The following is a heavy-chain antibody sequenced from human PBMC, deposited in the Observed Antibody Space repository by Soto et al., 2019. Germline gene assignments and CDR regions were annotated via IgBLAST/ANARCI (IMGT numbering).Heavy chain of an antibody. V-gene: IGHV5-51*01. J-gene: IGHJ6*03. Sequence: PGESLTISCKGSGYSFTSYWIGWVRQMPGKGLEWMGIIYPGDSDTRYSPSFQGQVTISADKSISTAYLQWSSLKASDTAMYYCARGNSGYDYYYYYMDVWGKGTTVTVSS. CDR1: GYSFTSYW. CDR2: IYPGDSDT. CDR3: ARGNSGYDYYYYYMDV. D-gene: IGHD5-12*01.